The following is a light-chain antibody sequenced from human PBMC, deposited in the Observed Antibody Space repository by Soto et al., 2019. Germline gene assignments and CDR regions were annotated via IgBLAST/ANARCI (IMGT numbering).Light chain of an antibody. CDR3: QQYGSSPGT. J-gene: IGKJ2*01. CDR2: GSS. Sequence: EIVLTQSPGTLSLSPGERATLSCRASQSVSSSYLAWYQQKPGQAPRLLIYGSSSRATGIPDRFSGSGSGTVFALTISRLEPEDFAVYYCQQYGSSPGTFGQGTKLEIK. CDR1: QSVSSSY. V-gene: IGKV3-20*01.